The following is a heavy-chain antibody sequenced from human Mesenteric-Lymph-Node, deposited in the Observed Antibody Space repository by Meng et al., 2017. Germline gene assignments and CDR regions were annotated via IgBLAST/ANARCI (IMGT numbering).Heavy chain of an antibody. CDR3: ARVTRSSGWYDLDY. CDR1: GYTFTNYA. Sequence: QVQFVQPGAEVKNPGASVNVSCKASGYTFTNYAIHWVRQAPGQGLEWMGGIIPIFGTANYAQKFQGRVTITADKSTSTAYMELSSLRSEDTAVYYCARVTRSSGWYDLDYWGQGTLVTVSS. J-gene: IGHJ4*02. V-gene: IGHV1-69*13. D-gene: IGHD6-19*01. CDR2: IIPIFGTA.